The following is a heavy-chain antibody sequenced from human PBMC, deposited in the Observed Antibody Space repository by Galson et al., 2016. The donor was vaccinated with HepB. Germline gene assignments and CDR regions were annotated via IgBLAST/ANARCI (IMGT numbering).Heavy chain of an antibody. D-gene: IGHD7-27*01. V-gene: IGHV4-59*01. CDR1: GGSISSFY. CDR3: ARERWARGTGDGDSGAGYWDFEL. J-gene: IGHJ2*01. CDR2: IYDSGST. Sequence: SETLSLTCTVSGGSISSFYLSWIRQPPGKGLEWIGYIYDSGSTNYNPSLKSRVTISLDTAKNQFSLKLSSVTAADTAVYYCARERWARGTGDGDSGAGYWDFELWGRGTLVSVSS.